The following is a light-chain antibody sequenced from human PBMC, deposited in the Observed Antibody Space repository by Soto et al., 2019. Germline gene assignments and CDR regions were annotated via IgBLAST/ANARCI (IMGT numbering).Light chain of an antibody. CDR3: SSWDDNLDAVV. J-gene: IGLJ1*01. Sequence: TQPPSASGTPGQRVTISCSGSSSNIGSSTVNWYQQLPGTAPKLLIYTNDQRPSGVPDRFSGSRSGTSASLAISGLQFEDEADYHCSSWDDNLDAVVFGAGTKVTVL. CDR1: SSNIGSST. CDR2: TND. V-gene: IGLV1-44*01.